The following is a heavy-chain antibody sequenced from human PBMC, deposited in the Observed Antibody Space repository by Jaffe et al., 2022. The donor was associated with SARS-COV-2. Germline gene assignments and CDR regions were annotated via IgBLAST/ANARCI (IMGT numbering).Heavy chain of an antibody. J-gene: IGHJ2*01. CDR2: FDPEDGET. V-gene: IGHV1-24*01. CDR1: GYTLTELS. D-gene: IGHD3-22*01. CDR3: ATGKKEYYYDSSGYYSHWYFDL. Sequence: QVQLVQSGAEVKKPGASVKVSCKVSGYTLTELSMHWVRQAPGKGLEWMGGFDPEDGETIYAQKFQGRVTMTEDTSTDTAYMELSSLRSEDTAVYYCATGKKEYYYDSSGYYSHWYFDLWGRGTLVTVSS.